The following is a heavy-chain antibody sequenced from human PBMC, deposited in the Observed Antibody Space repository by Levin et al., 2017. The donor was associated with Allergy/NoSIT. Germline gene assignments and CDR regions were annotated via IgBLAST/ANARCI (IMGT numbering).Heavy chain of an antibody. D-gene: IGHD1-26*01. Sequence: PGGSLRLSCAASGFSFSDHYIDWVRQAPGKGLEWVGRITNKGNSYSSEYAASVRGRFTISRDDSENSVYLQMNSLKTEDTAVYYCADLGRSYGLDVWGQGTTVTVSS. CDR2: ITNKGNSYSS. V-gene: IGHV3-72*01. J-gene: IGHJ6*02. CDR1: GFSFSDHY. CDR3: ADLGRSYGLDV.